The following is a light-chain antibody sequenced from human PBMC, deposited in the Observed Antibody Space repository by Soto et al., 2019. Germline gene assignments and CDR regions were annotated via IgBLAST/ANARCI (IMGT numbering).Light chain of an antibody. V-gene: IGLV4-69*01. CDR2: LNSDGSH. J-gene: IGLJ2*01. CDR1: SGHSSYA. CDR3: QTWVTGIQV. Sequence: QPVLTQSPSASASLGASVKLTCTLSSGHSSYAIAWHQQQPEKGPRYLMKLNSDGSHSKGDGIPDRFSGSSSGAERYLTISSLQSDDEADYYCQTWVTGIQVFGGGTKLTVL.